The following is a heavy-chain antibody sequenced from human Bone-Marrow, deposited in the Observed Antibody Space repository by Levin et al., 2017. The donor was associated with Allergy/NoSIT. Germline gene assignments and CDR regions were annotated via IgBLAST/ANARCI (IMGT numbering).Heavy chain of an antibody. Sequence: GESLKISCSASGFTFSSYAMHWVRQAPGKGLEYVSAISSNGGSTYYADSVKGRFTISRDNSKNTLYLQMSSLRAEDTAVYYCVKGFEVAGTILYYFDYWGQGTLVTVSS. J-gene: IGHJ4*02. CDR1: GFTFSSYA. CDR3: VKGFEVAGTILYYFDY. CDR2: ISSNGGST. D-gene: IGHD6-19*01. V-gene: IGHV3-64D*06.